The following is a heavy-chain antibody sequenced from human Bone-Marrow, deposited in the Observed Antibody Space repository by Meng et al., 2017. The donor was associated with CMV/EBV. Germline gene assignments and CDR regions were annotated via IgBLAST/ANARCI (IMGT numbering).Heavy chain of an antibody. D-gene: IGHD1-14*01. CDR1: GFTFSSYS. CDR2: ISSSSSYI. CDR3: ARRGILGYYYGMDV. Sequence: GESLKISCAASGFTFSSYSMYWVRQAPGKGLEWVSSISSSSSYIYYADSVKGRFTISRDNAKNSLYLQMNSLRAEDTAVYYCARRGILGYYYGMDVWGQGTTVTVSS. J-gene: IGHJ6*01. V-gene: IGHV3-21*01.